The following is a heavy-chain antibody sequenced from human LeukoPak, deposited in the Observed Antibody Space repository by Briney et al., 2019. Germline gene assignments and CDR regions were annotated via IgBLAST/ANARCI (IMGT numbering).Heavy chain of an antibody. Sequence: PSETLSLTCTVSGGSISNYYWSWIRQPVGKGLEWIGRIHTSGGTNYNPSLKSRVTMSVDTSKNQFSLNLSSVTAADTAVYYCATELEPGPLWGQGTLVTVSS. CDR2: IHTSGGT. CDR1: GGSISNYY. CDR3: ATELEPGPL. V-gene: IGHV4-4*07. D-gene: IGHD1-1*01. J-gene: IGHJ4*02.